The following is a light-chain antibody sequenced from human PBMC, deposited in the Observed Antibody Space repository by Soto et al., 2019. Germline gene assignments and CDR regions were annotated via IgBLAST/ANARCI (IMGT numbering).Light chain of an antibody. J-gene: IGLJ2*01. CDR1: SSDVGGYNY. Sequence: QSALTQPRSVSGSPGQSVTISCTGTSSDVGGYNYVSWYQQHPGTVPKLMIYDVSNRPSGVPDRFSGSKSGNTASLTISGRLADDEADDYCCSSAGGHTTRLFGGGTKLTVL. CDR2: DVS. CDR3: CSSAGGHTTRL. V-gene: IGLV2-11*01.